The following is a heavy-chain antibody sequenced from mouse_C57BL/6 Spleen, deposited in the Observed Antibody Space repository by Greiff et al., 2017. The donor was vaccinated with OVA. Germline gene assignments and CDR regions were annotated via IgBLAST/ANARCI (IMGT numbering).Heavy chain of an antibody. CDR2: ISSGGSYT. D-gene: IGHD4-1*01. Sequence: DVQLVESGGDLVKPGGSLKLSCAASGFTFSSYGMSWVRQTPDKRLEWVATISSGGSYTYYPASVKGRFTISRDNAKNTLYLQMSSLKSEDTAMYYCARPGQGALTGLYYYAMDYWGQGTSVTVSS. CDR3: ARPGQGALTGLYYYAMDY. V-gene: IGHV5-6*01. CDR1: GFTFSSYG. J-gene: IGHJ4*01.